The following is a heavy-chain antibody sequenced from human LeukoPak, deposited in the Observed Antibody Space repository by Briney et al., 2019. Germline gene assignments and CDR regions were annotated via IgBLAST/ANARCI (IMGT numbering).Heavy chain of an antibody. J-gene: IGHJ5*02. Sequence: SETLSLTRAVYGGSFSGYYWSWLRQPPGKGREWLGELYHSGSTNYNPSLKSRVTISVDTSKNQFSLTESSETAADTAVYYWAREGCSSTSCYSSWGQGTLGTVSS. CDR3: AREGCSSTSCYSS. CDR2: LYHSGST. D-gene: IGHD2-2*02. CDR1: GGSFSGYY. V-gene: IGHV4-34*01.